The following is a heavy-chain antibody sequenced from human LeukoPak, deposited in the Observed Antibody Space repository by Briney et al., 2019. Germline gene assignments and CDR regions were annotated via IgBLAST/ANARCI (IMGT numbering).Heavy chain of an antibody. CDR3: ATVITIFGVVTTGDWFDP. V-gene: IGHV4-39*07. Sequence: SETLSLTCTVSGGSISSSSYYWGWIRQPPGKGLEWIGRIYYSGSTYYNPSLKSRVTISVDTSKTQFSLKLSSVTAAATAVYYCATVITIFGVVTTGDWFDPWGQGTLVTVSS. CDR2: IYYSGST. CDR1: GGSISSSSYY. D-gene: IGHD3-3*01. J-gene: IGHJ5*02.